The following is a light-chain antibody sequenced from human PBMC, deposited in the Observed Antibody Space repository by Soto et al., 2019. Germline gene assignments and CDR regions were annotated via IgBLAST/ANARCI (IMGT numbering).Light chain of an antibody. CDR3: QQYTTPPWT. Sequence: DIVLTQSPDTLSLSPGERATLSCRVSQSVRNNYFAWYQQKPGQAPRLLVYGASSRATGIPDRFSGSGSGTDFTLTTSRLEPEDFAVYFCQQYTTPPWTFGQGTTVEI. V-gene: IGKV3-20*01. CDR2: GAS. J-gene: IGKJ1*01. CDR1: QSVRNNY.